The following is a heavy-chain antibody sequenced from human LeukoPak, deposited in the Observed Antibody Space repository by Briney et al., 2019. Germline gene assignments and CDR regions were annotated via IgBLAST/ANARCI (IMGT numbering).Heavy chain of an antibody. V-gene: IGHV1-69*01. J-gene: IGHJ3*02. D-gene: IGHD2/OR15-2a*01. CDR3: ARDDGLPSKGAFDI. CDR2: IIPIFGTA. CDR1: GGTFSSYA. Sequence: GASVKVSCKASGGTFSSYAISWVRQAPGQGLEWMGGIIPIFGTANYAQKFQGRVTITADESTSTAYMELSSLRSEDTAAYYCARDDGLPSKGAFDIWGQGTMVTVSS.